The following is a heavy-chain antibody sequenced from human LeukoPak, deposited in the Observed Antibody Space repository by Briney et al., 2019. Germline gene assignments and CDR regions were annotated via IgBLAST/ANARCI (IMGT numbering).Heavy chain of an antibody. Sequence: ASVKVSCKASGYTFTSYGISWVRQAPGQGLEWMGWISAYNGNTNYAQKLQGRVTMTTDTSTSTAYLELRSLRSDDTAVYYCARDISSSWYYDWFDPWGQGTLVTVSS. D-gene: IGHD6-13*01. J-gene: IGHJ5*02. CDR3: ARDISSSWYYDWFDP. CDR1: GYTFTSYG. V-gene: IGHV1-18*01. CDR2: ISAYNGNT.